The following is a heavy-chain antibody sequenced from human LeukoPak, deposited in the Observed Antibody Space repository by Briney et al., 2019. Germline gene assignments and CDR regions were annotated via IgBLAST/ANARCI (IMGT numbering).Heavy chain of an antibody. CDR3: ARVHDSSSSLGFDY. V-gene: IGHV4-59*01. CDR1: GGSISSYY. Sequence: SETLSLTCTVSGGSISSYYWSWIRQPPGKGLEWIGYIYYSGSTNYNPSLKSRVTISVDTSKNQFSLKLSSVTAADTAVYYCARVHDSSSSLGFDYWGQGTLVTVSS. J-gene: IGHJ4*02. CDR2: IYYSGST. D-gene: IGHD6-6*01.